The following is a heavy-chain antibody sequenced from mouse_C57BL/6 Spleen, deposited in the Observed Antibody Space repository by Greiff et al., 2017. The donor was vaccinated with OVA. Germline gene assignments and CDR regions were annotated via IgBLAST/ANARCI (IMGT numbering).Heavy chain of an antibody. CDR1: GYTFTSYW. D-gene: IGHD1-1*01. J-gene: IGHJ4*01. Sequence: QVQLQQSGAELVRPGSSVKLSCKASGYTFTSYWMDWVKQRPGQGLEWIGNIYPSDSETHYNQKFKDKATLTVDKSSSTAYMQLSSLTSEDSAVYYCARRITTVVATDAMDYWGQGTSVTVSS. V-gene: IGHV1-61*01. CDR2: IYPSDSET. CDR3: ARRITTVVATDAMDY.